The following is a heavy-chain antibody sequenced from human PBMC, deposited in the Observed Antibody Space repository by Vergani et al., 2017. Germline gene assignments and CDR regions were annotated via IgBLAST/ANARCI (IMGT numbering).Heavy chain of an antibody. CDR3: AKGTLFLPYYMDV. D-gene: IGHD3-10*02. V-gene: IGHV3-9*01. CDR1: GFTFDDYA. J-gene: IGHJ6*03. Sequence: EVQLVESGGGLVQPGGSLRLSCAASGFTFDDYAMHWVRQAPGKGLEWVSGISWNSGSIGYADSVKGRFTISRDNAKNSLYLQMNSLRAEDTALYYCAKGTLFLPYYMDVWGKGTTVTVSS. CDR2: ISWNSGSI.